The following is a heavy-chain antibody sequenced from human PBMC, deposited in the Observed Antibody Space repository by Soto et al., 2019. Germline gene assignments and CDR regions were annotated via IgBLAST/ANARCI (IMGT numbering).Heavy chain of an antibody. J-gene: IGHJ1*01. Sequence: GGSLRLSCAASGFTFSSYAMSWVRQAPGKGLEWVSVISGSGGSTYYADSVKGRFTIFRDNSKNTLYLQMNSLRAEDTAVYYCAKFTTPLPTEYLEHWGQGTLVTLYS. CDR2: ISGSGGST. CDR3: AKFTTPLPTEYLEH. D-gene: IGHD4-17*01. CDR1: GFTFSSYA. V-gene: IGHV3-23*01.